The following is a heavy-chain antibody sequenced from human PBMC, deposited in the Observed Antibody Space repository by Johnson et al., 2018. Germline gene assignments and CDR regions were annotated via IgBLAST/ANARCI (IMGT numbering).Heavy chain of an antibody. J-gene: IGHJ3*02. Sequence: VQLVQSGGGLVQPGRSLRLSCTASGFTFGDYAMSCFRQAPGKGLEWVGFIRRKAYGGTTEYAASVKGRFTISRDDSKSIAYLQMNSLKTEDKSVYYCTTGRRGAFDIWGQVTMVTVSS. V-gene: IGHV3-49*03. CDR1: GFTFGDYA. D-gene: IGHD1-1*01. CDR2: IRRKAYGGTT. CDR3: TTGRRGAFDI.